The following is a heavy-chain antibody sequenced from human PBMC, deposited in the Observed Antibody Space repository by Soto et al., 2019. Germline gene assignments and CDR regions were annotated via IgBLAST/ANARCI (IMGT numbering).Heavy chain of an antibody. CDR2: IYYLGST. D-gene: IGHD3-10*01. CDR3: ARDGYDGSGSPYPAY. V-gene: IGHV4-59*01. Sequence: SETLSLTCSVSGGSMSEYFWSWIRQSPGKGLEWIGYIYYLGSTDYNPSLKSRVTISVDTSKRQFSLRLTSVTAADTAVYYCARDGYDGSGSPYPAYWAPGTQVTVSS. J-gene: IGHJ4*01. CDR1: GGSMSEYF.